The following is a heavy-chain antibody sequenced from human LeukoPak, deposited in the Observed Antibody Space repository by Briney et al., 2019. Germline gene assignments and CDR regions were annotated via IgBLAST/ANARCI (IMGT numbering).Heavy chain of an antibody. CDR2: ITSSRTL. Sequence: PGGSLRLSCAASGFIFSNYYMNWVRQAPGEGLEWVSYITSSRTLYYADSVKGRFTISRDNVKNSVYLQMNNLRAEDTAVYFCARDRSLDDALDMWGQGTMVIVSS. V-gene: IGHV3-69-1*01. CDR3: ARDRSLDDALDM. J-gene: IGHJ3*02. D-gene: IGHD3-16*02. CDR1: GFIFSNYY.